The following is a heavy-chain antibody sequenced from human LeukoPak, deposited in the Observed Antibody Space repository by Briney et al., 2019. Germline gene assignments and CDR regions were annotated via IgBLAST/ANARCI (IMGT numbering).Heavy chain of an antibody. CDR1: GFTFSSYA. V-gene: IGHV3-23*01. J-gene: IGHJ6*04. CDR3: AKYGEYCSSTSCRPYYYYGMDV. D-gene: IGHD2-2*01. Sequence: GGSLRLSCAPSGFTFSSYAMSWVRQAPGKGLEWVSAISGSGGSTYYADSVKGRFTISRDNSKNTLYLQMNSLRAEDTAVYYCAKYGEYCSSTSCRPYYYYGMDVWGKGTTVTVSS. CDR2: ISGSGGST.